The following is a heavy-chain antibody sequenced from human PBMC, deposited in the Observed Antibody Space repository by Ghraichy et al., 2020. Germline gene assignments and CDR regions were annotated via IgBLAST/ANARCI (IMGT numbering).Heavy chain of an antibody. CDR2: IKQDGSEK. V-gene: IGHV3-7*01. CDR3: ARDSSYGLDYFDY. J-gene: IGHJ4*02. CDR1: GFTFSSYW. D-gene: IGHD3-10*01. Sequence: GGSLRLSCAASGFTFSSYWMSWVRQAPGKGLEWVANIKQDGSEKYYVDSVKGRFTISRDNAKNSLYLQMNSLRAEDTAVYYCARDSSYGLDYFDYWGQGTLVTVSS.